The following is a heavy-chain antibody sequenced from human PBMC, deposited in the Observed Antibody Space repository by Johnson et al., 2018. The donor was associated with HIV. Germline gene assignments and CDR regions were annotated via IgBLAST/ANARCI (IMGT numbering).Heavy chain of an antibody. J-gene: IGHJ3*02. CDR1: GFTFSSYD. V-gene: IGHV3-13*01. D-gene: IGHD6-13*01. CDR3: ARGKGAAAAEAFDI. Sequence: VQLVESGGGVVQPGRSLRLSCAASGFTFSSYDMHWVRQATGKGLEWVSAIGTAGDTYYPGSVKGRFTISRDNSKNTLYLQMKSLRAEDTAVYYCARGKGAAAAEAFDIWGQGTMVTVSS. CDR2: IGTAGDT.